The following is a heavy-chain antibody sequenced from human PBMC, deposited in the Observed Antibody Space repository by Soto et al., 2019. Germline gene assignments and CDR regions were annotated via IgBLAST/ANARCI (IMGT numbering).Heavy chain of an antibody. V-gene: IGHV3-30*18. Sequence: GGSLRLSCAASGFTFNNYGMHWVRQAPGKGLEWVAVISYDGRNKYYADSVKGRFTMSRDNSKNTLYLQMNGLRDEDTAVYHCAKDPYTVVAGQGGWFDPWGQGTPVTVSS. J-gene: IGHJ5*02. CDR1: GFTFNNYG. CDR3: AKDPYTVVAGQGGWFDP. D-gene: IGHD6-19*01. CDR2: ISYDGRNK.